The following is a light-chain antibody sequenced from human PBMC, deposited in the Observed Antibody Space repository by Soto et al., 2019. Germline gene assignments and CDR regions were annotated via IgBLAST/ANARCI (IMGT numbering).Light chain of an antibody. CDR1: QSVSSN. CDR3: QQYKKWPPLT. J-gene: IGKJ4*01. CDR2: GAS. Sequence: EIVMTQSPATLSVSPGERATLSCRASQSVSSNLAWYQKKPGQAPRLLIYGASTRATGIPARFSGSGSGTEFTLTISSLQSEDFAVYYCQQYKKWPPLTFGGGTKVEIK. V-gene: IGKV3-15*01.